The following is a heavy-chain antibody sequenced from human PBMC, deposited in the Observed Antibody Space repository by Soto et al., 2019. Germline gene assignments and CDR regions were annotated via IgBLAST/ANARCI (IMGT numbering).Heavy chain of an antibody. J-gene: IGHJ4*02. CDR1: GFTFSSYG. D-gene: IGHD3-22*01. CDR2: ISYDGSNQ. V-gene: IGHV3-30*18. CDR3: AKLMYSFDSSGFSIDY. Sequence: QAQLVESGGGVVQPGRSLRLSCAASGFTFSSYGMHWVRQAPGKGLDWVAAISYDGSNQYYADSVKGRFTISRDDSKITLYLQVNSLRPEDTAVYYCAKLMYSFDSSGFSIDYWGQGTLVTVSS.